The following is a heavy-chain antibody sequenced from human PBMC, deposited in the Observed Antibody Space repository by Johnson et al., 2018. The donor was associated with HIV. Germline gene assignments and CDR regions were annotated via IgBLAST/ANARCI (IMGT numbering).Heavy chain of an antibody. V-gene: IGHV3-74*02. CDR2: INSDGSST. CDR1: GFTFSSYA. D-gene: IGHD3-3*01. Sequence: EVQLVESGGGVVQPGRSLRLSCAASGFTFSSYAMHWVRQAPGKGLMWVSRINSDGSSTTYADSVKGRFTISRENAKNTLYLQMNSLRAEDTAVYYCARVGTIFGRDGFDIWGQGTMVTVSS. J-gene: IGHJ3*02. CDR3: ARVGTIFGRDGFDI.